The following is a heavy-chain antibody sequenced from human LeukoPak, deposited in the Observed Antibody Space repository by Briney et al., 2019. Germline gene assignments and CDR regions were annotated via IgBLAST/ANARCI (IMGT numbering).Heavy chain of an antibody. CDR1: GFTFSGSA. Sequence: GGSLRLSCAASGFTFSGSAIHWVRQASGKGLEWVGRIRSKANSYATSSAASVKGRFTISRDDSKNTAYLQMSSLKTEDTAVYYCTRDYGVLVDYWGQGTLVTVSS. D-gene: IGHD4-17*01. CDR3: TRDYGVLVDY. J-gene: IGHJ4*02. V-gene: IGHV3-73*01. CDR2: IRSKANSYAT.